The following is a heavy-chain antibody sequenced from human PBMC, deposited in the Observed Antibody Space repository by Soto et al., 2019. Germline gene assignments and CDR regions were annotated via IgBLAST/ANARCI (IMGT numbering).Heavy chain of an antibody. V-gene: IGHV1-2*02. CDR2: INPNSGGT. J-gene: IGHJ6*02. CDR3: ARDGPETYYYDSSGYNGMDV. Sequence: ASVKVSCKASGYTFTGYYMHWVRQAPGQGLEWMGWINPNSGGTNYAQKFQGRVTMTRDTSISTAYMELSRLRSDDTAVYYCARDGPETYYYDSSGYNGMDVWGQGTTVTVS. CDR1: GYTFTGYY. D-gene: IGHD3-22*01.